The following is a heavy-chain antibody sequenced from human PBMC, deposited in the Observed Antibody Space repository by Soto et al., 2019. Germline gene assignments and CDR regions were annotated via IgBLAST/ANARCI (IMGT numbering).Heavy chain of an antibody. CDR3: ATSPAYTPPLGADDY. CDR2: IIPIFGTA. D-gene: IGHD2-2*02. CDR1: GGTFSSYA. J-gene: IGHJ4*02. Sequence: QVQLVQSGAEVKKPGSSVKVSCKASGGTFSSYAISWVRQAPGQGLEWMGGIIPIFGTANYAQKFQGRVTITADESTSTAYMELSSLRSEDTAVYYWATSPAYTPPLGADDYWGQGTLVTVSS. V-gene: IGHV1-69*01.